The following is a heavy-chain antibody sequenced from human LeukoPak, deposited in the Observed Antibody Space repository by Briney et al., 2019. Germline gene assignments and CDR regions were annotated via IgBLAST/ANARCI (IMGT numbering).Heavy chain of an antibody. J-gene: IGHJ4*02. CDR1: GFTFDDYG. D-gene: IGHD6-19*01. CDR3: AKDPLAVAVYYFDY. CDR2: ISWNSGSI. V-gene: IGHV3-9*01. Sequence: GRSLRLSCAASGFTFDDYGMHWVRQAPGKGLEWVSGISWNSGSIGYADSVKGRFTISRDNAKNSLYLQMNSLRAEDTALYYCAKDPLAVAVYYFDYWGQGALVTVSS.